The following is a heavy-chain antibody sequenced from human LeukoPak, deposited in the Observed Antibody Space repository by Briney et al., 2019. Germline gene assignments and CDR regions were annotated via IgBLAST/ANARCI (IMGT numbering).Heavy chain of an antibody. Sequence: PGGSLRLSCAASGFTFGSYAMSWVRQAPGKGLEWVSAISGSGGSTYYADSVKGRFTISRDNAKNSLYLQMNSLRAEDTAVYYCARGLSSSWYNYYYYYMDVWGKGTTVTISS. J-gene: IGHJ6*03. CDR3: ARGLSSSWYNYYYYYMDV. D-gene: IGHD6-13*01. CDR1: GFTFGSYA. CDR2: ISGSGGST. V-gene: IGHV3-23*01.